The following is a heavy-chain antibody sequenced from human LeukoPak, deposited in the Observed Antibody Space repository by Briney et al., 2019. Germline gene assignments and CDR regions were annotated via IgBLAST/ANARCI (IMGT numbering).Heavy chain of an antibody. V-gene: IGHV4-39*01. CDR3: ARKERWIIDY. CDR2: IYYSGST. CDR1: GGSISSSSYY. J-gene: IGHJ4*02. D-gene: IGHD4-23*01. Sequence: KPSPTQSLTCTVSGGSISSSSYYWGWLRQPPGKGLEWIGSIYYSGSTYYNPSLKSRVTISVDTSNNQFSLKLSSVTAADTAVYYCARKERWIIDYWGQGTLVTVSS.